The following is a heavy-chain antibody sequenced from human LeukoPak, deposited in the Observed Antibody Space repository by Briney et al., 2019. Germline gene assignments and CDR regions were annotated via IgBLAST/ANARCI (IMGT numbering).Heavy chain of an antibody. D-gene: IGHD1-26*01. V-gene: IGHV3-33*01. J-gene: IGHJ4*02. CDR2: IWYDGSNK. Sequence: GGSLRLSCAASGFTFSSYGMHWVRQAPGKGLEWVAVIWYDGSNKYYADSVKGRFTISRDNSKNTLYLQMNSLRAEDTAVYYCARESGSYFPSGRIYYFDYWGQGTLVTVSS. CDR1: GFTFSSYG. CDR3: ARESGSYFPSGRIYYFDY.